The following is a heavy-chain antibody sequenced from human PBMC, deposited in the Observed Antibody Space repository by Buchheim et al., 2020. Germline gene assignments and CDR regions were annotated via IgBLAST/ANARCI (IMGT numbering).Heavy chain of an antibody. CDR3: ARVSSWCGYDCYSNFSY. CDR2: IFGGDSET. V-gene: IGHV5-51*01. J-gene: IGHJ4*02. CDR1: GYTFSDYW. D-gene: IGHD2-21*02. Sequence: EVQLVQSGAEVKKPGESLKISCQGSGYTFSDYWIGWVRQLPGKGLEWMGIIFGGDSETRYSPSFQGEVTMSADTTNKPSYPQWGSLKASDSAMYYCARVSSWCGYDCYSNFSYWGQGTL.